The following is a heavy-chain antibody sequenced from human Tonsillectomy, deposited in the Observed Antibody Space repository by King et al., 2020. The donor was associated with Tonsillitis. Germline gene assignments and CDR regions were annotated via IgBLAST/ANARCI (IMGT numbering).Heavy chain of an antibody. V-gene: IGHV5-51*01. CDR2: IYPGDSET. CDR1: GYSFTRYW. D-gene: IGHD3-22*01. J-gene: IGHJ3*02. Sequence: VQLVEAGAEVKKPGESLKISCKGSGYSFTRYWIVWVRQMPGKCLEWMGIIYPGDSETRYSPSCQGQVTISADKSISTAFLQGSRLKASDSAIYYCARYDSTGAGAFDIWGQGTMVTVSS. CDR3: ARYDSTGAGAFDI.